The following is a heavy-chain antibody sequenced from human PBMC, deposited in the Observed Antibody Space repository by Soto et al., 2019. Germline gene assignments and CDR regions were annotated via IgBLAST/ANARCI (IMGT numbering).Heavy chain of an antibody. CDR2: IYPGDSDT. CDR1: GYSFTSYW. CDR3: ARQYYYGSGSYYPPYYYYGMDV. Sequence: GEALKISCKGSGYSFTSYWIGWVRQIPGKGLEWMGIIYPGDSDTRYSPSFQGQVTISADKSISTAYLQWSSLKASDTAMYYCARQYYYGSGSYYPPYYYYGMDVWGQGTTVTVSS. V-gene: IGHV5-51*01. D-gene: IGHD3-10*01. J-gene: IGHJ6*02.